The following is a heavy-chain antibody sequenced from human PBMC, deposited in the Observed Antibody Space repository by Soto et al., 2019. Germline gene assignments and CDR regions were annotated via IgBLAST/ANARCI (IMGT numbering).Heavy chain of an antibody. CDR2: ITSDGSST. CDR1: GFTFSSYW. J-gene: IGHJ4*02. CDR3: VRTSLVVAAATREDY. D-gene: IGHD2-15*01. V-gene: IGHV3-74*01. Sequence: EVQLVESGGGLVQPGGSLRLSCAASGFTFSSYWMHWVRQAPGKGLVWVSRITSDGSSTSYADSVKGRFTSSRDNAKNTLSLLMNSLRAEDTSVYYCVRTSLVVAAATREDYWGQGTLVTVSS.